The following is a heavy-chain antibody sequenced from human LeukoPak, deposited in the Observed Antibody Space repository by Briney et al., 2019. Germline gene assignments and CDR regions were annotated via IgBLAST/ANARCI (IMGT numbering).Heavy chain of an antibody. CDR3: ARRTISDDWYFDL. CDR2: IYPGDSDT. Sequence: GESLKIACKGSGYSFTSYWIGWVRPMPGKGLEWMGIIYPGDSDTRYSPSFQGQVTISVDKSISTAYLQWSSLKASDTAMFYCARRTISDDWYFDLWGRGTLVTVSS. V-gene: IGHV5-51*01. J-gene: IGHJ2*01. D-gene: IGHD3-9*01. CDR1: GYSFTSYW.